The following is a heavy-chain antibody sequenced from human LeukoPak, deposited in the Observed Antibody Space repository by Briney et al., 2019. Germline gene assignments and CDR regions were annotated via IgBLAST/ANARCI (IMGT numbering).Heavy chain of an antibody. J-gene: IGHJ5*02. D-gene: IGHD6-13*01. CDR1: GYTFTGYY. V-gene: IGHV1-2*02. Sequence: ASVKVSCKASGYTFTGYYMHWVRQAPGQGLEWMGWINPNGGGTNYAQKFQGRVTMTRDTSISTAYMELSRLRSDDTAVYYCAREGYSSSWPTYNWFDPWGQGTLVTVSS. CDR3: AREGYSSSWPTYNWFDP. CDR2: INPNGGGT.